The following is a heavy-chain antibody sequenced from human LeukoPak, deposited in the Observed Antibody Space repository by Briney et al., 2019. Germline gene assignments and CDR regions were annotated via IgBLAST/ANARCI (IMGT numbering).Heavy chain of an antibody. CDR3: ARPRGGYYDSSGLDAFDI. J-gene: IGHJ3*02. D-gene: IGHD3-22*01. CDR2: IYSGGST. V-gene: IGHV3-66*02. CDR1: GFTVRSNY. Sequence: GGSLRLSCAASGFTVRSNYMSWVRQAPGKGLEWVSVIYSGGSTYYADSVKGRFTISRDNSKNTLYLQMNSLRAEDTAVYYCARPRGGYYDSSGLDAFDIWGQGTMVTVSS.